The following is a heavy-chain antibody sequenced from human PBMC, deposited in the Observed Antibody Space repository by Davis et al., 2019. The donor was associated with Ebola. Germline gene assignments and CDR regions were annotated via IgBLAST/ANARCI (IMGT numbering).Heavy chain of an antibody. D-gene: IGHD4-17*01. J-gene: IGHJ5*01. CDR2: ISHHNGDT. CDR3: ARTTKTNIEDSGLGYNSFDS. Sequence: SETLSFTCAVYGGSFSDYFWSWIRQPPEKGLEWIGEISHHNGDTNYNPSLRSRVAISVDSSKNQFSLEISSVTAADTATYYCARTTKTNIEDSGLGYNSFDSWGQGVLVSVSS. CDR1: GGSFSDYF. V-gene: IGHV4-34*01.